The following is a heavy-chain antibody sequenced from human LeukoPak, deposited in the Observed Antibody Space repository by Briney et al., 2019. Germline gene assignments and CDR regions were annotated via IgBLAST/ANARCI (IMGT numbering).Heavy chain of an antibody. CDR3: ARDVSYYYDSSGPDY. CDR1: GFTFSSYA. V-gene: IGHV3-30-3*01. D-gene: IGHD3-22*01. CDR2: ISYDGSNK. J-gene: IGHJ4*02. Sequence: GGSLRLSCAASGFTFSSYAMHWVRQAPGKGLEWVAVISYDGSNKYYADSVKGRFTISRDNSKNTLYLQMNSLRAEDTATYYCARDVSYYYDSSGPDYWGQGTLVTVSS.